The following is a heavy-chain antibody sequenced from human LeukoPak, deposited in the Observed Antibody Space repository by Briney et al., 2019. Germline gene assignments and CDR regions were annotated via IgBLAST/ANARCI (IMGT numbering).Heavy chain of an antibody. J-gene: IGHJ4*02. CDR3: AKDQSRDYGSGSYFRGIFGY. V-gene: IGHV3-23*01. CDR2: ISYSGGST. CDR1: GLTFSSYA. Sequence: GGSLRLSCAASGLTFSSYAMSWVRQAPGKGLEWVSHISYSGGSTYYADSVKGRFTISRGNSKNTLYLQMNSLRAEDTAVYYCAKDQSRDYGSGSYFRGIFGYWGQGALVTVSS. D-gene: IGHD3-10*01.